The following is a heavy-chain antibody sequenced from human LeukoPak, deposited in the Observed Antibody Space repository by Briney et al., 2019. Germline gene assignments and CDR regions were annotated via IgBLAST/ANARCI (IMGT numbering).Heavy chain of an antibody. J-gene: IGHJ3*02. CDR3: ARGSSSGYRNDACDI. CDR1: LVSTTIYY. V-gene: IGHV4-59*01. CDR2: IYYSVST. D-gene: IGHD3-22*01. Sequence: GTPCLTRTLSLVSTTIYYWSCGREPPGPGLEWSGYIYYSVSTNYNPSPTRRVTISVDTSKNQFSLNLYSVTAGDTAVYYCARGSSSGYRNDACDIWGQGTRVTVSS.